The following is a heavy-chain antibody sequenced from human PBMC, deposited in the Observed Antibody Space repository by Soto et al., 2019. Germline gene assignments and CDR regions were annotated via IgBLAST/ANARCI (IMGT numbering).Heavy chain of an antibody. CDR1: GFTFSSYG. CDR3: ARDARDGYAFDY. V-gene: IGHV3-33*01. J-gene: IGHJ4*02. CDR2: IWYDGSNK. Sequence: GGSLRLSCAASGFTFSSYGMHWVRQAPGKGLEWVAVIWYDGSNKYYADSVKGRFTISRDNSKNTLYLQMNSLRAEDTAVYYCARDARDGYAFDYWGQGTLVTVSS. D-gene: IGHD5-12*01.